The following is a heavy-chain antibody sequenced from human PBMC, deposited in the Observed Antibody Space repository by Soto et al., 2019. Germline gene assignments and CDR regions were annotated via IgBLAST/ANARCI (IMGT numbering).Heavy chain of an antibody. D-gene: IGHD5-18*01. V-gene: IGHV1-69*01. Sequence: QVQLVQSGAEVKKPGSSVKVSCEASGGTFSSYAISWVRQAPGQGLEWMGGIIPIFGTANYAQKFQGRVTITADESTSTAYMELSSLRSEDTAVYYCARDRPPMGIRGMDVWGQGTTVTVSS. CDR3: ARDRPPMGIRGMDV. CDR2: IIPIFGTA. J-gene: IGHJ6*02. CDR1: GGTFSSYA.